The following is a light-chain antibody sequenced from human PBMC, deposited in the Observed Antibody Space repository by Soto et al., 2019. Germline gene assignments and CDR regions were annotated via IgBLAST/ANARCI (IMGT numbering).Light chain of an antibody. V-gene: IGKV3-15*01. CDR1: QSVSSSY. Sequence: EIVLTQSPGTLSLSPGERATLSCRASQSVSSSYLAWYQQKHGQPPRLLIYDASTRATDVPARFTGSGSATEFTLTISSLQSEDFALYYCQQYNNWPPTWTFGQGTKVDIK. CDR3: QQYNNWPPTWT. J-gene: IGKJ1*01. CDR2: DAS.